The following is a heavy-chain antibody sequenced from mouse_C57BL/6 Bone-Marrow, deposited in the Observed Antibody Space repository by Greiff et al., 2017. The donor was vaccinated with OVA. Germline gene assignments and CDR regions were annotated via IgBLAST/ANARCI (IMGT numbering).Heavy chain of an antibody. J-gene: IGHJ1*03. CDR2: IWWDDDK. CDR1: GFSLSTFGMG. D-gene: IGHD1-1*01. Sequence: QVTLKESGPGILQPSQTLSLTCSFSGFSLSTFGMGVGWIRQPSGKGLEWLAHIWWDDDKYYNPALKSRLTISKDTSKNQVFLKIANVDTADTATYYCARMPLYYYGSSYGYFDVWGTGTTVTVSS. V-gene: IGHV8-8*01. CDR3: ARMPLYYYGSSYGYFDV.